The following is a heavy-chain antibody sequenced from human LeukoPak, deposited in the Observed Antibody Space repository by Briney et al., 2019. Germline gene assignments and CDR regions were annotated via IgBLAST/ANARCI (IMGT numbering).Heavy chain of an antibody. Sequence: ASVKVSCKASGYTFNSYDINWVRQATGQGLEWMGWMNPNTGNTGYGERFQGRVTMTRDNSISTAYMELNSLTSEDTAVYYCARGRAGTYYKRDGWFDPWGQGTVVTVSS. J-gene: IGHJ5*02. CDR3: ARGRAGTYYKRDGWFDP. CDR1: GYTFNSYD. V-gene: IGHV1-8*01. CDR2: MNPNTGNT. D-gene: IGHD3-10*01.